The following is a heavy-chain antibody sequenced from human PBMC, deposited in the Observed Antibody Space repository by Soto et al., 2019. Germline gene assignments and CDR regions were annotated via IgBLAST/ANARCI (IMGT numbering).Heavy chain of an antibody. CDR1: GASITSLYYY. Sequence: SETLSLTCTVSGASITSLYYYWGWIRQPPGKGLEWIGSSYHSGSTYYAPSLMSRVAMSVGTSKNQFSLKLNSVTAADTAVHYCARRGWGSSSFFDYWGQGTLVTVSS. J-gene: IGHJ4*02. V-gene: IGHV4-39*01. D-gene: IGHD6-6*01. CDR2: SYHSGST. CDR3: ARRGWGSSSFFDY.